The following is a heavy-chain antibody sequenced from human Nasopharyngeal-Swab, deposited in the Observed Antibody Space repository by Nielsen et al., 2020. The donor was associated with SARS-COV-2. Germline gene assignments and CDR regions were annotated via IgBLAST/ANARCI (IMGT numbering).Heavy chain of an antibody. CDR2: IYYSGST. V-gene: IGHV4-59*08. D-gene: IGHD1-26*01. CDR1: GGSISSYY. J-gene: IGHJ4*02. CDR3: ARLPLEVGATTNDFYY. Sequence: SETLSLTCTVSGGSISSYYWSWIRQPPGKGLEWIGYIYYSGSTNYNPSLKSRVTISVDTSKNQFSLKLSSVTAADTAVYYFARLPLEVGATTNDFYYWGQGTLVTVSS.